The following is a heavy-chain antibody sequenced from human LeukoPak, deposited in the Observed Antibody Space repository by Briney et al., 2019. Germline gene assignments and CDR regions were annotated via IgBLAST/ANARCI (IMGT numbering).Heavy chain of an antibody. CDR1: GYTFTSYY. D-gene: IGHD1-26*01. J-gene: IGHJ4*02. CDR2: INPSDGTT. V-gene: IGHV1-46*01. CDR3: ARDGSGSYYGHFDY. Sequence: ASVKVSCKASGYTFTSYYMHWVPQAPGQGLEWVGIINPSDGTTSHAQKFQGRVTMTRDTSTSTVHMELSSLRSEDTAVYYCARDGSGSYYGHFDYWGQGTLVTVSS.